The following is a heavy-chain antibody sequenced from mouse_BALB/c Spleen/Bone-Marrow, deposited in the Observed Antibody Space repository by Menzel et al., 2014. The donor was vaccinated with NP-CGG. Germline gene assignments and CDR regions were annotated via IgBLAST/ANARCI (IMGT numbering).Heavy chain of an antibody. Sequence: EVKLVESGPELVKPGASVKISCKASGYSFTGYFMSWVKQSHGKSLEWIGRINPYNGDTFYNQKFKGKATLTVDKSSSTAHMELLSLTSEDSAVYYCGRSKYGNYDAMDYWGQGTSVTVSS. CDR2: INPYNGDT. D-gene: IGHD2-10*02. CDR3: GRSKYGNYDAMDY. CDR1: GYSFTGYF. V-gene: IGHV1-37*01. J-gene: IGHJ4*01.